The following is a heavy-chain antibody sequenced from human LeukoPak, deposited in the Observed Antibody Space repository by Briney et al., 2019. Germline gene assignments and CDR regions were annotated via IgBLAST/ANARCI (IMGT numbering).Heavy chain of an antibody. CDR1: GGTFSSYA. D-gene: IGHD3-10*01. CDR3: ASVLLWFGDGLSYFDY. J-gene: IGHJ4*02. Sequence: SVKVSCKASGGTFSSYAISWVRQAPGQGLEWMGGIIPIFGTANYAQKFQGRVTITADESTSTAYMELSSLRSEDTAVYYCASVLLWFGDGLSYFDYWGQGTLVTVSS. CDR2: IIPIFGTA. V-gene: IGHV1-69*13.